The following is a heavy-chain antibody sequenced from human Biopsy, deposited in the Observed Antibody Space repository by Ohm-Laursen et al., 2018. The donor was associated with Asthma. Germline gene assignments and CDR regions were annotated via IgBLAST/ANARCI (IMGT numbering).Heavy chain of an antibody. Sequence: GSLRLSCAASGFAVSRDHLFWVRQVHGKALEWVSEIHRGGTSHTADSVRGRFTISRDYSKNTLSLQMNSLRAEDTAVYYCARAYGGSFFSGSFDIWGQGTMVTVSS. CDR1: GFAVSRDH. CDR3: ARAYGGSFFSGSFDI. V-gene: IGHV3-53*01. J-gene: IGHJ3*02. CDR2: IHRGGTS. D-gene: IGHD4-23*01.